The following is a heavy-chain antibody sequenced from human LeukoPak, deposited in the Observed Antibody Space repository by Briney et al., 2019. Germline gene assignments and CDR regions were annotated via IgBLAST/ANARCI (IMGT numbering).Heavy chain of an antibody. V-gene: IGHV1-2*02. CDR3: ARVRADSWSGLDY. CDR1: GYTFTGYY. Sequence: ASVKVSCKASGYTFTGYYLHWVRRAPGQGLEWMGWINPNSGGTNYAQKFQGRVTMTRDTSISTAYMELRRLRSDDSAMFYCARVRADSWSGLDYWGQGTLVTVSS. J-gene: IGHJ4*02. D-gene: IGHD3-3*01. CDR2: INPNSGGT.